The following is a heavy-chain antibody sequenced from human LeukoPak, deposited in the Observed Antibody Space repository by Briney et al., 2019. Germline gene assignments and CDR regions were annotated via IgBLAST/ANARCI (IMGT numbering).Heavy chain of an antibody. CDR1: GFTFSSYT. V-gene: IGHV3-30-3*01. Sequence: PGGSLRLSCAASGFTFSSYTMHWVRQAPGKGLEWVAVISYDGSNKYYADSVKGRFTISRDNSKNTLYLQINSLRAEDTAVYYCARDLPYYYDSSSYHRFDYWGQGTLVTVSS. J-gene: IGHJ4*02. D-gene: IGHD3-22*01. CDR2: ISYDGSNK. CDR3: ARDLPYYYDSSSYHRFDY.